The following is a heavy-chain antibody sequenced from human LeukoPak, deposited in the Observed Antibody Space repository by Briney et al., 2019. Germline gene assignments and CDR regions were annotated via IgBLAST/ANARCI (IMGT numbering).Heavy chain of an antibody. D-gene: IGHD5-18*01. CDR2: ISYGGSA. Sequence: SETLSLTCTVSGASFSSSTQFWGWIRQPPGKGLEWIGSISYGGSAYYNPSLKSRVTISVHTSKNQFSLKLTSVSAADTAMYYCARRGWTGGYTYAAFDFWGQGTMVTVSS. CDR1: GASFSSSTQF. CDR3: ARRGWTGGYTYAAFDF. V-gene: IGHV4-39*01. J-gene: IGHJ3*01.